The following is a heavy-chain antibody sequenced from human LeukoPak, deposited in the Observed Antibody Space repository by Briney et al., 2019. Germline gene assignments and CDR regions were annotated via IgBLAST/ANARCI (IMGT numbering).Heavy chain of an antibody. J-gene: IGHJ4*02. V-gene: IGHV3-21*05. Sequence: GGSLRPSCAASGFTFSIYSFNWVRQAPGKGLEWVSYISGDSNYIYYADSVKGRFTISRDNAKNSLYLQMNSLRVEDTAVYYCARVLDDGYWGQGTLVTVSS. CDR3: ARVLDDGY. CDR2: ISGDSNYI. D-gene: IGHD3-3*01. CDR1: GFTFSIYS.